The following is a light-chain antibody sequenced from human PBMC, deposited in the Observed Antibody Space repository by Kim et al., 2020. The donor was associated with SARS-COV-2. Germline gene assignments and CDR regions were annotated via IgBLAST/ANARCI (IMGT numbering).Light chain of an antibody. V-gene: IGKV1-39*01. J-gene: IGKJ2*03. CDR1: QSISTH. CDR2: AAS. CDR3: QQGYSAPYS. Sequence: SAAERDRVLITSRASQSISTHLNWYQQKPGKVPQLLIYAASSLQSGVPSRFSGSGSGTDFSLTISSLQPEDFATYYCQQGYSAPYSFGQGTKLEI.